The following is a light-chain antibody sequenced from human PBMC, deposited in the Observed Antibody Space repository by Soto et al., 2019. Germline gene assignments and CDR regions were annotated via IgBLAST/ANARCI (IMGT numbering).Light chain of an antibody. Sequence: DVQMTQAPSSLSASVGDRVTITCRASQGISNYLAWYQQKPGKVPKLLIYAASILQSGVPSRFSGSGSGTDFTLTISSLQPEDFAVYYCQQYESSPPSYTFGQGTKLEIK. J-gene: IGKJ2*01. CDR2: AAS. CDR3: QQYESSPPSYT. V-gene: IGKV1-27*01. CDR1: QGISNY.